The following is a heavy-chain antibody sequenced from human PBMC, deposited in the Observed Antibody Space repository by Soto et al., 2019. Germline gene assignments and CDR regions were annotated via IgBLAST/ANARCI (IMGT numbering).Heavy chain of an antibody. Sequence: SETLSLTRTVSRGSISDYYWGWIRQPPWKGLEWVGYFYDSGSTKYNPSLKSRVTISVDTSKNQISLEMKSVTVADTAVYYCARVGSGGYSNNWFGPWGQGTLVTVSS. CDR2: FYDSGST. V-gene: IGHV4-59*01. D-gene: IGHD3-22*01. J-gene: IGHJ5*02. CDR1: RGSISDYY. CDR3: ARVGSGGYSNNWFGP.